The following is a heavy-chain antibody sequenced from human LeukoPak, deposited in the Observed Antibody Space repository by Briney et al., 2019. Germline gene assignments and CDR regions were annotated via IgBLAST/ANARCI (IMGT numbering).Heavy chain of an antibody. Sequence: PGGSLRLSFAASGFTFSSYSMNWVRQAPGKGLEWVSSISSSSSYIYYADSVKGRFTISRDNAKNSLYLQMNSLRAEDTAVYYCARAVDTAMVTSDYWGQGTLVTVSS. V-gene: IGHV3-21*01. D-gene: IGHD5-18*01. CDR2: ISSSSSYI. CDR3: ARAVDTAMVTSDY. CDR1: GFTFSSYS. J-gene: IGHJ4*02.